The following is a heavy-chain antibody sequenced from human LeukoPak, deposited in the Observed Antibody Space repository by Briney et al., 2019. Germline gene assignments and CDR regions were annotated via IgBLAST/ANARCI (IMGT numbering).Heavy chain of an antibody. CDR3: ARDGGYVSNWFDP. D-gene: IGHD5-12*01. Sequence: PSETLSLTCTVSGYSISTGYYWDWIRPPPGKGLEWIGTSYHGGSTYYNPSLKSRVTISVDTSKNQFSLNLTSVTAADTAVYYCARDGGYVSNWFDPWGQGTLVTVSS. V-gene: IGHV4-38-2*02. CDR1: GYSISTGYY. CDR2: SYHGGST. J-gene: IGHJ5*02.